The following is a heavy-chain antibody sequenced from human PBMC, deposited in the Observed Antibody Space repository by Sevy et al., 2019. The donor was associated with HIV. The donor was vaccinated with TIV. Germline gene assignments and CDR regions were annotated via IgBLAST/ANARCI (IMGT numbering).Heavy chain of an antibody. V-gene: IGHV4-4*07. CDR1: GGSISSYY. D-gene: IGHD6-13*01. J-gene: IGHJ4*02. Sequence: SETLSLTCTVSGGSISSYYWSWIRQPAGKGLEWTGRIYTSGSTNYNPSLKSRVTMSVDTSKNQFSLKLSSVTAADTAVYYCARDSGVTAGTASIFDYWGQGTLVTVSS. CDR2: IYTSGST. CDR3: ARDSGVTAGTASIFDY.